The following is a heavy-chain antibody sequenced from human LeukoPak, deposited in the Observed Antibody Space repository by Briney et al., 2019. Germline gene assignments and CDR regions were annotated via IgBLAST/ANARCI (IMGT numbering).Heavy chain of an antibody. CDR1: GASISSHY. J-gene: IGHJ4*02. CDR2: IYTSGST. V-gene: IGHV4-4*07. D-gene: IGHD6-13*01. CDR3: ARQTAGTGFLDY. Sequence: SETLSLTCNVSGASISSHYWNWIRQPAGKELEWIGRIYTSGSTSYNPSLKSRVTISVDTSKSQFSLRLSSVTAADTAVYSCARQTAGTGFLDYWGQGTLVAVSS.